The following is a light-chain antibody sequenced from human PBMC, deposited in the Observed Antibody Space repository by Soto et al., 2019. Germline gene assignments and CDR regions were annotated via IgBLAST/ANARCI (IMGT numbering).Light chain of an antibody. CDR3: QHYNPYSGP. V-gene: IGKV1-5*01. J-gene: IGKJ1*01. CDR2: DAS. CDR1: QNIRTW. Sequence: DIQMTQSPSTLSASVGDRVTITCRASQNIRTWLSWYQQKPGKAPNLLIFDASSLHSGVPSRFSGSGSGTEFILTITSLQPDDFATYYCQHYNPYSGPFGQGTKVEIK.